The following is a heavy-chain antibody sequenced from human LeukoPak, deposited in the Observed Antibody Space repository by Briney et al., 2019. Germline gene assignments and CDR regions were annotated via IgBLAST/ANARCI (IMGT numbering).Heavy chain of an antibody. Sequence: GGSLRLSCSASGFTLSSYAMSWVRQGPGKRLEWVSAISVSGNTYHADSVKGRFTISRDSYKNTMYLQMNSLRAEDAAVYYCAKAPVTTCSGAYCYPFDYWGQGTLVTVSS. CDR2: ISVSGNT. V-gene: IGHV3-23*01. CDR3: AKAPVTTCSGAYCYPFDY. J-gene: IGHJ4*02. D-gene: IGHD2-15*01. CDR1: GFTLSSYA.